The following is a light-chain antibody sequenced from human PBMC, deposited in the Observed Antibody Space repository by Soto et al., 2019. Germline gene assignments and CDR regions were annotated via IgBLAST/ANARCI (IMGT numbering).Light chain of an antibody. CDR2: GAS. CDR3: QQYDNFPQT. CDR1: QSVSSSN. J-gene: IGKJ1*01. Sequence: EIVLTQSPGSLSLSPGERATLSCRASQSVSSSNLAWYQQKPGQAPRLLIYGASTRATGIPDRFSGSGSGTDFTLTISRLEPEDLAVYYCQQYDNFPQTFGQGTKVDIK. V-gene: IGKV3-20*01.